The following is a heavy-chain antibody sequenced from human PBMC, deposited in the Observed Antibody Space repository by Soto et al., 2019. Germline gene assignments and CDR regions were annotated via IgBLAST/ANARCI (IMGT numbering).Heavy chain of an antibody. D-gene: IGHD2-2*02. CDR1: GFTFSSYS. J-gene: IGHJ6*02. V-gene: IGHV3-48*01. CDR2: ISSSSSTI. CDR3: AKDLLNTPDLYGMDV. Sequence: PGGSLRLSCAASGFTFSSYSMNWVRQAPGKGLEWVSYISSSSSTIYYADSVKGRFTISRDNSKNTLYLQMNSLRAEDTAVYYCAKDLLNTPDLYGMDVWAQGTTVTVSS.